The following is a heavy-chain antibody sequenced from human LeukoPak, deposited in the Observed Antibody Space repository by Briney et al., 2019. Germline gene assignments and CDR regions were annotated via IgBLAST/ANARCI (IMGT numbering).Heavy chain of an antibody. Sequence: GGSLRLSCAASGFTFSSYGMHWVRQAPGKGLEWVAFIRYDGSNKYYADSVKGRFTISRDNSKNTLYLQMNSLGAEDTAVYYCAKRGAEVGATIAPGDSWGQGTLVTVSS. D-gene: IGHD1-26*01. CDR3: AKRGAEVGATIAPGDS. CDR2: IRYDGSNK. J-gene: IGHJ4*02. V-gene: IGHV3-30*02. CDR1: GFTFSSYG.